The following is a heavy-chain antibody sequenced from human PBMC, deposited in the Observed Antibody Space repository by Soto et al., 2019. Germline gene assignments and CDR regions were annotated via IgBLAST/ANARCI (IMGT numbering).Heavy chain of an antibody. V-gene: IGHV4-30-4*01. CDR1: GGSISSGAYY. D-gene: IGHD5-18*01. CDR3: ARASPVVTDV. CDR2: IYYSGST. Sequence: QVQLQESGPGLVKPSQTLSLTCTVSGGSISSGAYYWSWIRQPAGKGLEWIGYIYYSGSTYYNPSLMSRVTISVDTSMNQFSLKLSSVTAADTAVYYCARASPVVTDVWGQGTTVTVSS. J-gene: IGHJ6*02.